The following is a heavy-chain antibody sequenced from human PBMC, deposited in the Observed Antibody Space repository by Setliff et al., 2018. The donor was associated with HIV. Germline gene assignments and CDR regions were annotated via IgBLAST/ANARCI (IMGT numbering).Heavy chain of an antibody. D-gene: IGHD6-19*01. CDR2: IHHSGST. Sequence: SETLSLTCTVSGGSISTYYWIWVRQPPGKRLEWIGYIHHSGSTNYNPSLKSRVTMSVDTSKNKFSLKLTSVTAADTAVYYCARNIEWGSGFSNRNYFDYWGQGTLVTVSS. V-gene: IGHV4-59*01. J-gene: IGHJ4*02. CDR1: GGSISTYY. CDR3: ARNIEWGSGFSNRNYFDY.